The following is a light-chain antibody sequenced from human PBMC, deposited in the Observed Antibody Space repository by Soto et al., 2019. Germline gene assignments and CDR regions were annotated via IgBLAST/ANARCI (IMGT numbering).Light chain of an antibody. J-gene: IGKJ4*01. V-gene: IGKV3D-15*01. CDR3: QQYKGWPSLT. CDR1: QNININ. Sequence: EIVMTQSPLTLSVSPGERATLSCSASQNININLAWYQQRPGQAPRVLLHGASSRAAGIPDRFSGSGSWTDFSLTIDRLEPDDFAFYYGQQYKGWPSLTFGGGTRVEIK. CDR2: GAS.